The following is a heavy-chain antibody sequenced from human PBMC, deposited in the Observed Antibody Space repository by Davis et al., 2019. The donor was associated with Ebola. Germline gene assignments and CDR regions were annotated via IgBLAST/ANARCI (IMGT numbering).Heavy chain of an antibody. Sequence: PSETLSLTCAVYGASGTDYYWAWIRQPPGKGLEWIGEINHRGRAYYNQSLRSRVTMSVDTSKNYFSLELTSVAAADMGVYYCSSLHQIRDRDYFDNWGQGTLVSVSS. J-gene: IGHJ4*02. CDR3: SSLHQIRDRDYFDN. CDR2: INHRGRA. V-gene: IGHV4-34*01. CDR1: GASGTDYY. D-gene: IGHD2-2*01.